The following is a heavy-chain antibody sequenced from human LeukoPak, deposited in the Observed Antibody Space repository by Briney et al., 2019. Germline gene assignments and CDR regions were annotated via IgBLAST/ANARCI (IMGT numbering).Heavy chain of an antibody. D-gene: IGHD3-9*01. CDR3: ARGGGVDILTGFQY. V-gene: IGHV1-69*04. CDR2: IIPILDVT. CDR1: GGTFTNYA. J-gene: IGHJ4*02. Sequence: SVKVSCKASGGTFTNYAINWVRQAPGQGLEWMGRIIPILDVTNYAQKFQGRVTITADQSTSTAYMELSRLRSQDTAVCYCARGGGVDILTGFQYWGQGTLVTVSS.